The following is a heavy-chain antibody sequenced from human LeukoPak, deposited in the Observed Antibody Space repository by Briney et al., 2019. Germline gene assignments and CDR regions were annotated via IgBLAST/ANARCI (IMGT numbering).Heavy chain of an antibody. Sequence: ASVKVSCKASGYTFTGYYMHWVRQAPGQGLEWMGRINPNSGGTNYAQKFQGRVTMTRNTSISTAYMELSSLRSEDTAVYYCARVWGVGTMVRGVINHYYYYYGMDVWGQGTTVTVSS. CDR3: ARVWGVGTMVRGVINHYYYYYGMDV. D-gene: IGHD3-10*01. V-gene: IGHV1-2*06. CDR2: INPNSGGT. CDR1: GYTFTGYY. J-gene: IGHJ6*02.